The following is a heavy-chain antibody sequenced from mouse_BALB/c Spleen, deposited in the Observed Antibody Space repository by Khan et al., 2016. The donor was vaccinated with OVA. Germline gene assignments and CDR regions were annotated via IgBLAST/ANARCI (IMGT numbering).Heavy chain of an antibody. CDR3: AIGNWAY. CDR1: GFTFSSFG. V-gene: IGHV5-17*02. Sequence: DVHLVESGGGLVQPGGSRKLSCAASGFTFSSFGMHWVRQAPEKGLEWFAYIISGSTTIYYADPLKGRFTISRDNPKKTLFLQMTSLRSEDTAMYYCAIGNWAYWGQGTTLTVSS. J-gene: IGHJ2*01. CDR2: IISGSTTI. D-gene: IGHD4-1*01.